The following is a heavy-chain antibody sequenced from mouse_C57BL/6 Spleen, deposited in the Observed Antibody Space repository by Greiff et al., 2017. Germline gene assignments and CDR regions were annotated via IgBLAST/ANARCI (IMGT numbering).Heavy chain of an antibody. V-gene: IGHV10-1*01. CDR3: VRLTYYSEYFDV. CDR1: GFSFNTYA. J-gene: IGHJ1*03. Sequence: EVQRVESGGGLVQPKGSLKLSCAASGFSFNTYAMNWVRQAPGKGLEWVARIRSKSNNYATYDAESVKDRFTISRDESESMLDLQMNNLTTEDTSMYYCVRLTYYSEYFDVWGTGTTVTVSS. CDR2: IRSKSNNYAT. D-gene: IGHD2-12*01.